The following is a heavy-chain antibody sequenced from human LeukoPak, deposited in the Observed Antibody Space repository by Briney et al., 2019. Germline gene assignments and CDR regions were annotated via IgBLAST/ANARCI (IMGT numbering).Heavy chain of an antibody. J-gene: IGHJ5*02. CDR2: IIPIFGTA. D-gene: IGHD3-22*01. CDR3: ARDLSYYDSSGYSSNWFDP. Sequence: GALVKVSCKASGGTFSSYAISWVRQAPGQGLEWMGGIIPIFGTANYAQKFQGRVTITTDESTSTAYMELSSLRSEDTAVYYCARDLSYYDSSGYSSNWFDPWGQGTLVTVSS. V-gene: IGHV1-69*05. CDR1: GGTFSSYA.